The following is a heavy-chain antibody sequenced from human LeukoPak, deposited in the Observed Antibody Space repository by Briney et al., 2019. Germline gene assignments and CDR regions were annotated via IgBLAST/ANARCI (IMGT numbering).Heavy chain of an antibody. Sequence: PGGSLRLSCAASGFSFSNYAMTWVRQAPGKGLEWVSGIGSDGDTTYYAVSVRGRFTISRDNSESTLYLQMDSLRGEDTAVYYCAKDFRIGYSAHFDYWGQGALVTVSS. CDR1: GFSFSNYA. V-gene: IGHV3-23*01. D-gene: IGHD2-21*01. CDR3: AKDFRIGYSAHFDY. CDR2: IGSDGDTT. J-gene: IGHJ4*02.